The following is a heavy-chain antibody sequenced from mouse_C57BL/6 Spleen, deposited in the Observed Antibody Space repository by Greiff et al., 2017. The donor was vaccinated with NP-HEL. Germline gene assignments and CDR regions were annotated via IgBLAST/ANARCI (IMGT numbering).Heavy chain of an antibody. Sequence: QVQLQQPGAELVKPGASVKMSCKASGYTFTSYWITWVKQRPGQGLEWIGDIYPGSGSTNYNEKFKSKATLTVDTSSSTAYMQLSSLTSEDSAVYYCARKLTTVVATGYFDVWGTGTTVTVSS. CDR1: GYTFTSYW. V-gene: IGHV1-55*01. D-gene: IGHD1-1*01. J-gene: IGHJ1*03. CDR3: ARKLTTVVATGYFDV. CDR2: IYPGSGST.